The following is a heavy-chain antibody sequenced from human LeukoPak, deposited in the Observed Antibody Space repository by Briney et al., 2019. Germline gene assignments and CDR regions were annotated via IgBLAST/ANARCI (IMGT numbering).Heavy chain of an antibody. D-gene: IGHD3-3*01. Sequence: GGSLRLSCAASGFTFSSYAMSWVRQAPGKGLGWVSAISGSGGSTYYADSVKGRFTISRDNSKNTLYLQMNSQRAEDTAVYYCAKDLRSDWFDPWCQGTLVTVSS. J-gene: IGHJ5*02. V-gene: IGHV3-23*01. CDR2: ISGSGGST. CDR1: GFTFSSYA. CDR3: AKDLRSDWFDP.